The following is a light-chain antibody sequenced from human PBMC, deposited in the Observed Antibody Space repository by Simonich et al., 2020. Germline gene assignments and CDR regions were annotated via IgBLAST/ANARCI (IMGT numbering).Light chain of an antibody. CDR1: QSVSIN. CDR2: GAS. Sequence: EIVMTQSPATLSVSPGERATLSCRASQSVSINLAWYQKKPGQAPRLLIYGASTRATGIPARFRGSGSGTEFTLTISSMQSEDFAVYYCQQYNNWPPWTFGQGTRWKSN. V-gene: IGKV3-15*01. CDR3: QQYNNWPPWT. J-gene: IGKJ1*01.